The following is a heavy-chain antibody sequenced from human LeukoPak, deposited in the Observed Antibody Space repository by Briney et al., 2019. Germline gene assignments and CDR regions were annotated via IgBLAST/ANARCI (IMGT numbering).Heavy chain of an antibody. V-gene: IGHV3-21*01. CDR1: GFTSSSYS. D-gene: IGHD6-6*01. CDR3: ARFTRIRSSSDY. Sequence: GGSLRLSCAASGFTSSSYSMNWVRQAPGKGLEWVSSISSSSSYIYYADSVKGRFTISRDNAKNSLYLQMNSLRAEDTAVYYCARFTRIRSSSDYWGQGTLVTVSS. J-gene: IGHJ4*02. CDR2: ISSSSSYI.